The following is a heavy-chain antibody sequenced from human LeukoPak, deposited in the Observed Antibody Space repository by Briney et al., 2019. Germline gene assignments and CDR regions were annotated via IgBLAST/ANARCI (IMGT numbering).Heavy chain of an antibody. CDR2: IIPIFGTA. CDR1: GGTFSSYA. Sequence: SVKVSCKASGGTFSSYAISWVRQAPGQGLEWMGGIIPIFGTANYAQKFLGRVTITADKSTSTAYMELSSLRSEDTAVYYCARGVTDPKTFDYWGQGTLVTVSS. D-gene: IGHD5-18*01. V-gene: IGHV1-69*06. J-gene: IGHJ4*02. CDR3: ARGVTDPKTFDY.